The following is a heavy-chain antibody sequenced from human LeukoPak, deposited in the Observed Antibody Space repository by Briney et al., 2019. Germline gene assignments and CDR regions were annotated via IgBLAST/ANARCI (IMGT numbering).Heavy chain of an antibody. CDR1: GFTFSSDE. CDR3: ARGYIVRGMDV. J-gene: IGHJ6*02. D-gene: IGHD5-18*01. V-gene: IGHV3-48*03. CDR2: ISSSGRTR. Sequence: GGSLRLSCAASGFTFSSDEMNWVRQVPGKGLEWVSYISSSGRTRYYADSVKGRFTISRENVKNSLYLQMDSLRAEDTALYYCARGYIVRGMDVWGQGTMVIVSS.